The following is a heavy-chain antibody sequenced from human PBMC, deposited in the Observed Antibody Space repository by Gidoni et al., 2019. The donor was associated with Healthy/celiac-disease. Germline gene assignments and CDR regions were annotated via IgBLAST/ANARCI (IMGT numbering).Heavy chain of an antibody. D-gene: IGHD3-22*01. V-gene: IGHV4-30-4*01. CDR3: ARGQDYYDSSGYSHTRPEYGMDV. J-gene: IGHJ6*02. CDR2: IYYSGST. Sequence: QVQLQESGPGLVKPSQTLSLTCTVSGGSLSSGDYYWSWLRQPPGKGLEWIGYIYYSGSTYYNPSLKSRVTISVDTSKNQFSLKLSSVTAADTAVYYCARGQDYYDSSGYSHTRPEYGMDVWGQGTTVTVSS. CDR1: GGSLSSGDYY.